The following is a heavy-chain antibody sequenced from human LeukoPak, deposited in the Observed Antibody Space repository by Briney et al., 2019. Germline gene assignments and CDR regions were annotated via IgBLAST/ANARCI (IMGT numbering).Heavy chain of an antibody. J-gene: IGHJ4*02. CDR3: ARDPYSNNFFDY. D-gene: IGHD4-11*01. CDR2: INSDGSST. Sequence: GGSLRLSCXASGFAFSSYWMHWARRAPGKGMVWVSRINSDGSSTSYTGSVKGGFTVSRDNTKKKIYLQMSSLRAEDTAVYYCARDPYSNNFFDYWGQGTLVTVSS. V-gene: IGHV3-74*01. CDR1: GFAFSSYW.